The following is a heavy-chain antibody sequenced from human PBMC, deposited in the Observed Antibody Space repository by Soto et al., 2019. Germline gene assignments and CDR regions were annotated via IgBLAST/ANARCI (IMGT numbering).Heavy chain of an antibody. J-gene: IGHJ4*01. CDR3: ATLWFGESPY. Sequence: QLQLQESSQGLVKPSETLSLTCTVSGGSISSSSYYWGWIRQPPGKGLEWIGSIYYSGSTYYNPSLKSRVTISVDTSKNQFSLKLSSVTAADTAVYYCATLWFGESPYWGQGTLVTVSS. D-gene: IGHD3-10*01. V-gene: IGHV4-39*01. CDR2: IYYSGST. CDR1: GGSISSSSYY.